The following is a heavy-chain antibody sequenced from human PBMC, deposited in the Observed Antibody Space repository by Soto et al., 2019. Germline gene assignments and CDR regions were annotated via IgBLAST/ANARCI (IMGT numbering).Heavy chain of an antibody. Sequence: QVQLVQSRAEVKKPGASVKVSCKASRYTFTSYDINWVRQATGQGHEWMGWMNPNSGNTGYAQKFQGRVTMTRNTSISTAYMELSSLRSEDTAVYYCAREGGYSYGFDYWGQGTLVTVSS. V-gene: IGHV1-8*01. CDR1: RYTFTSYD. D-gene: IGHD5-18*01. J-gene: IGHJ4*02. CDR2: MNPNSGNT. CDR3: AREGGYSYGFDY.